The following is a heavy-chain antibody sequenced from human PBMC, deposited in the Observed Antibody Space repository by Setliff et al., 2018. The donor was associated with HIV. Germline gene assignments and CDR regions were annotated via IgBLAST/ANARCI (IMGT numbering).Heavy chain of an antibody. J-gene: IGHJ1*01. D-gene: IGHD3-22*01. CDR1: GHTLTSNY. V-gene: IGHV1-46*01. CDR3: ATIRAYYYDSSGQEYFQH. CDR2: VNPSDGST. Sequence: ASVKVSCKASGHTLTSNYMHWVRQAPGQGLEWMGIVNPSDGSTIYAQKFQGRVTMTRDTSTSTVYMELSSLTSEDTAVYYCATIRAYYYDSSGQEYFQHWGHGTLVTVSS.